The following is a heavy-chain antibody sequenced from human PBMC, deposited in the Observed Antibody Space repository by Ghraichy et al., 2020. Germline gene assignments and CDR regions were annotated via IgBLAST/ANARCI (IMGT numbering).Heavy chain of an antibody. J-gene: IGHJ5*02. CDR3: ARKFGGGSVDP. V-gene: IGHV4-34*01. CDR2: INHSGST. D-gene: IGHD2-15*01. Sequence: SETLSLTCAVYGGSFSDYYWSWIRQPPGKGLEWIGEINHSGSTNYNTSLKSRVTISVDTSKNQFSLKLSSVTAADTAVYYCARKFGGGSVDPWGQGTQVTVSS. CDR1: GGSFSDYY.